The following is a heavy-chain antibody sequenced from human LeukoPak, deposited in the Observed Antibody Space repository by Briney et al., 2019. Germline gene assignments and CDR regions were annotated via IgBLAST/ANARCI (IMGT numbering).Heavy chain of an antibody. CDR3: AKDLGGSGDFWSGYYDYYFYGMDV. CDR1: GFTFSSYA. V-gene: IGHV3-23*01. CDR2: ISGSGGST. D-gene: IGHD3-3*01. Sequence: PGGSLRLSCAASGFTFSSYAMSWVRQAPGKGLEWVSAISGSGGSTYYADSVKGRFTISRDNSKNTLYLQMNSLRAEDTAVYFCAKDLGGSGDFWSGYYDYYFYGMDVWGQGTTVTVSS. J-gene: IGHJ6*02.